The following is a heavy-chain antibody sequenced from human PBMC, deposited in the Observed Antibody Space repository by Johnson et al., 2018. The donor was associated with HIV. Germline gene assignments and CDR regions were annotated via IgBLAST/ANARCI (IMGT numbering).Heavy chain of an antibody. Sequence: VQLVESGGGVVQPGGSLRLSCAASGFTFSSYDMHWVRQATGKGLEWVSAIGTAGDTYYPGSVKGRFTISRDNAKNSLYLQMNSLRAEDTAVYYCARGGSRTTIFGVDINMGAFDIWGQGTMVTVSS. D-gene: IGHD3-3*01. CDR1: GFTFSSYD. V-gene: IGHV3-13*01. CDR3: ARGGSRTTIFGVDINMGAFDI. CDR2: IGTAGDT. J-gene: IGHJ3*02.